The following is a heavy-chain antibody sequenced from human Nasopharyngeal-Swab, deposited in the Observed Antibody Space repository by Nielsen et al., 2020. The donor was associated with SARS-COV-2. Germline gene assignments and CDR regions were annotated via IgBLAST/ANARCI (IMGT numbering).Heavy chain of an antibody. CDR2: ITRSTTYI. CDR3: ARDPSDDYYYIDV. V-gene: IGHV3-21*01. CDR1: GFTFNTFT. Sequence: GESLKISCAASGFTFNTFTMNWVRQAPGKGPEWVSSITRSTTYIYYADSVKDRFTISRDNVKNSLYLQMNSLRAEDTAVYYCARDPSDDYYYIDVWGKGTTVTVSS. J-gene: IGHJ6*03.